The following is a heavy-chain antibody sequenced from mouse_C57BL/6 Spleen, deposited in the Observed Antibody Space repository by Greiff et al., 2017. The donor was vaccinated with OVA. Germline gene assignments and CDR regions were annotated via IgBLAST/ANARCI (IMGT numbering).Heavy chain of an antibody. CDR1: GYTFTSYW. J-gene: IGHJ1*03. Sequence: QVQLQQPGAELVKPGASVKMSCKASGYTFTSYWITWVKQRPGQGLEWIGDIYPGSGSTNYNEKFKSKATLTVDTSSSTAYMQLSSLTSEDSAVYYCAREGDDGNFYWYCDVWGTGTTVTVSS. CDR2: IYPGSGST. D-gene: IGHD2-1*01. CDR3: AREGDDGNFYWYCDV. V-gene: IGHV1-55*01.